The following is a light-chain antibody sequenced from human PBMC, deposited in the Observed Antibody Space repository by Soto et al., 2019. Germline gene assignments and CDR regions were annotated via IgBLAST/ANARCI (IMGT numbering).Light chain of an antibody. CDR1: SGHSSYA. Sequence: QLVLTQSPSASASLGASVKLTCTLSSGHSSYAIAWHQQQPEKGSRYLMKLNSDGSHSKGDGIPDGFSGSSSGAERYLTISSLQSEDEADYYCQTWVSGIEVFGGGTQLTVL. V-gene: IGLV4-69*01. J-gene: IGLJ2*01. CDR2: LNSDGSH. CDR3: QTWVSGIEV.